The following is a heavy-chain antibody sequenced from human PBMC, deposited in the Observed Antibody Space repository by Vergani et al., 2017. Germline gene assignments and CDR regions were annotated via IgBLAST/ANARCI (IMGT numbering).Heavy chain of an antibody. CDR3: ASYYKHLWGNYYFDY. CDR2: IYYSGST. D-gene: IGHD3-10*01. CDR1: GGSFSGYY. J-gene: IGHJ4*02. V-gene: IGHV4-34*01. Sequence: QVQLQQWGAGLLKPSETLSLTCAVYGGSFSGYYWSWIRQPPGKGLEWIGYIYYSGSTYYNPSLKSRVTISVDTSKNQFSLKLSSVTAADTAVYYCASYYKHLWGNYYFDYWGQGTLVTVSS.